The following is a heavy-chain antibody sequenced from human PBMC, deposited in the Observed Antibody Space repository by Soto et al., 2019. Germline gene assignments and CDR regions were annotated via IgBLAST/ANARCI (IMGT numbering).Heavy chain of an antibody. V-gene: IGHV1-2*02. Sequence: ASVKVSCNASGYTFTGYYMQWVRQAPGQGVEWMGWINPNSGGTNYAQKFQGRVTMTRATSISTAYMELSRLRSDDTAVYYCARSYCSGGSCPRGNWFDPWGQGTLVTVSS. CDR1: GYTFTGYY. CDR3: ARSYCSGGSCPRGNWFDP. J-gene: IGHJ5*02. D-gene: IGHD2-15*01. CDR2: INPNSGGT.